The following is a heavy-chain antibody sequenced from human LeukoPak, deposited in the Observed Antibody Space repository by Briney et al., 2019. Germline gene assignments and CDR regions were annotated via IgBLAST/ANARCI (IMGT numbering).Heavy chain of an antibody. V-gene: IGHV3-23*01. Sequence: GGSLRLSCAASGFTFSSYGMSWVRQAPGKGLERVSTLSGSDGTTYYAGSVKGRFTVSRDNTKNTFYLQMNSLRAEDTAVYYCAKRAPLYSSTPGNYFDSWGQGTLVTVSS. CDR3: AKRAPLYSSTPGNYFDS. J-gene: IGHJ4*02. CDR2: LSGSDGTT. CDR1: GFTFSSYG. D-gene: IGHD6-19*01.